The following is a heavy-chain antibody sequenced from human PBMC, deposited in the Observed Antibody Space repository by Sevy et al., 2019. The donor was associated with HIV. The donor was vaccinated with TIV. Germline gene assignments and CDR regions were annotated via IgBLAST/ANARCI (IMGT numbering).Heavy chain of an antibody. J-gene: IGHJ5*02. CDR2: IGTLGDT. V-gene: IGHV3-13*01. CDR1: GFSFSGSD. Sequence: GGSLRLSCAGYGFSFSGSDMHWVRQPTGKGLEWISSIGTLGDTFYAVSVKGRFTISRDNAKSSLYLEMSSLRAGDTALYYCVRGLQTHCDRTACPLDHWGQGTLVTVSS. D-gene: IGHD2-21*01. CDR3: VRGLQTHCDRTACPLDH.